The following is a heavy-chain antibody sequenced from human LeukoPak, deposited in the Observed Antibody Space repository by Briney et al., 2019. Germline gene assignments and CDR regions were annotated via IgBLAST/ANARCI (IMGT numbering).Heavy chain of an antibody. CDR2: IYGGGST. Sequence: GGSLRLSCAASGFTVSSNYMTWVRQAPGKGLEWVSVIYGGGSTYYADSVKGRFTISRDNSKNTLYLQMNSLRVEDTAVYYCARASDGSGNYYFFDYWGQGTLVTVSS. CDR3: ARASDGSGNYYFFDY. V-gene: IGHV3-66*01. CDR1: GFTVSSNY. J-gene: IGHJ4*02. D-gene: IGHD3-10*01.